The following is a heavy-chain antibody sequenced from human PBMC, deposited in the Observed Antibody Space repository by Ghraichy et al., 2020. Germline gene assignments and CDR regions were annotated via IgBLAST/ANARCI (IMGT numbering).Heavy chain of an antibody. CDR2: INHSGST. CDR1: GGSFSGYY. Sequence: SETLSLTCAAYGGSFSGYYWSWIRQPPGKGLEWIGEINHSGSTNYNPSLKSRVTISVDTSKNQFSLKLSSVTAADTAVYYCARGRGCYSSWGQGTLVTVSS. J-gene: IGHJ5*02. V-gene: IGHV4-34*01. D-gene: IGHD4/OR15-4a*01. CDR3: ARGRGCYSS.